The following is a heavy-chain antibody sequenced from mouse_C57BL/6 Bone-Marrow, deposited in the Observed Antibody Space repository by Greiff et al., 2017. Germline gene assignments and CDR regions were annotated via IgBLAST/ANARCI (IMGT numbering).Heavy chain of an antibody. CDR2: IDPSDSYT. Sequence: QVQLQQPGAELVMPGASVKLSCKASGYTFTSYWMHWVKQRPGQGLEWIGEIDPSDSYTNYNQKFKGKSTLTVDKSSSTAYMQLSSLTSDDSAVYYCARMSYSNSWFAYWGQGTLVTVSA. CDR3: ARMSYSNSWFAY. CDR1: GYTFTSYW. J-gene: IGHJ3*01. V-gene: IGHV1-69*01. D-gene: IGHD2-5*01.